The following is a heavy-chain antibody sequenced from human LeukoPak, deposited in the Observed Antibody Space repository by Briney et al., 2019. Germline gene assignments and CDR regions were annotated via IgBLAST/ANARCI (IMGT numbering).Heavy chain of an antibody. V-gene: IGHV3-30*02. Sequence: GGSLRLSCAAPGFTFSSYGMHWVRQAPGKGLEWVAFIRYDGSNKYYADSVKGRFTISRDNSKNTLYLQMNSLRAEDTAVYYCAKDRKYSSSPETDDYWGQGTLVTVSS. CDR1: GFTFSSYG. D-gene: IGHD6-6*01. CDR2: IRYDGSNK. CDR3: AKDRKYSSSPETDDY. J-gene: IGHJ4*02.